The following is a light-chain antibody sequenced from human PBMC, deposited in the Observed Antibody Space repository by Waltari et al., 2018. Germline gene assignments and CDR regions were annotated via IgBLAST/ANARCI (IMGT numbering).Light chain of an antibody. J-gene: IGKJ1*01. V-gene: IGKV3-20*01. CDR2: GAS. CDR1: QSVSRA. Sequence: EIVLTQSPGTLSLSLGERATLSCRARQSVSRALAWYQQKPGQAPSLLIYGASTRATGIPDRVSGSGSGTDFSLTISRLEPDDFAVYYCQHYLRLPVTFGQGTTVEI. CDR3: QHYLRLPVT.